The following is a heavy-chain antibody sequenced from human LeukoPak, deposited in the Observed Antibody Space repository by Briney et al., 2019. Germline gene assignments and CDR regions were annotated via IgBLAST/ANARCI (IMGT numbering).Heavy chain of an antibody. CDR1: GGSISSYY. CDR3: AGGAYYDFWSGYYPLRDYYYGMDV. V-gene: IGHV4-59*08. D-gene: IGHD3-3*01. Sequence: PSETLSLTCTVSGGSISSYYWSWIRQPPGKGLEWIGYIYYSGSTNYNPSLKSRVTISVDTSKNQFSLKLSSVTAADTAVYYCAGGAYYDFWSGYYPLRDYYYGMDVWGQGTTVTVSS. J-gene: IGHJ6*02. CDR2: IYYSGST.